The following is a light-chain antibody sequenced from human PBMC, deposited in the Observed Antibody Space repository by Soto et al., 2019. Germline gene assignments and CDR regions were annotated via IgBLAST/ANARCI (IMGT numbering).Light chain of an antibody. CDR1: QSVSRW. CDR3: QQYKTWWT. CDR2: SAS. Sequence: DFHITQYPSTLSASVGDRVTITCRASQSVSRWLAWYQQKPGKAPKLLIYSASILESGVPSRFSGSGSGTEFTLTISSLQPDDFATYYCQQYKTWWTFGQGTKV. J-gene: IGKJ1*01. V-gene: IGKV1-5*03.